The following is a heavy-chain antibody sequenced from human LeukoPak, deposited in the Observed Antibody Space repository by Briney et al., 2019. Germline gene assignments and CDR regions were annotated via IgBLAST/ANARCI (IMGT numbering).Heavy chain of an antibody. CDR3: ARGNYHAMDV. CDR1: GFTFSNYW. Sequence: GGSLRLSCAASGFTFSNYWMHWVRQTPGEGLVCVSLIKGDGSSTTYADSVKARFTISRDNAKNTVYLQMNSLRAEDTAVYYCARGNYHAMDVWGQGTTVTVSS. V-gene: IGHV3-74*01. CDR2: IKGDGSST. J-gene: IGHJ6*02.